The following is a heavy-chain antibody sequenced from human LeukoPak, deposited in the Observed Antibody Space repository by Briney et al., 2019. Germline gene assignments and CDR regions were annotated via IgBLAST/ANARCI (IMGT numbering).Heavy chain of an antibody. CDR3: ARDQSKDSLDS. D-gene: IGHD2-15*01. CDR2: INWNGGTI. CDR1: GFTFDDYG. V-gene: IGHV3-20*04. J-gene: IGHJ5*01. Sequence: PGGSLRLSCAASGFTFDDYGMSWVRQAPGKGLEWVSGINWNGGTIGYADSVKGRFTISRDNAKNSLYLHMNSLRAEDTAVYYCARDQSKDSLDSWGQGTLVTVSS.